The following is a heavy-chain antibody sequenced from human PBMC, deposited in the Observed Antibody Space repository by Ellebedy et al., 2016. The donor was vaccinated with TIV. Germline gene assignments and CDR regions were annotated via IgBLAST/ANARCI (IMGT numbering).Heavy chain of an antibody. CDR3: AKDWARLWVGVGYG. Sequence: PGGSLRLSCAASGFTFNNYAMSWVRQTPAKGLEWVSSISARDGRKYYADSVKGRFTVSRDNYDDTLYLQMNSLRAEDTAVYYCAKDWARLWVGVGYGWGQGTLVTVSS. CDR2: ISARDGRK. D-gene: IGHD3-10*01. CDR1: GFTFNNYA. V-gene: IGHV3-23*01. J-gene: IGHJ4*02.